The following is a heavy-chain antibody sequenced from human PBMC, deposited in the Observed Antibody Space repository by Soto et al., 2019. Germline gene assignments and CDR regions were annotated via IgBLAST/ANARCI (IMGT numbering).Heavy chain of an antibody. V-gene: IGHV4-30-2*01. CDR1: GGSISSGNYA. D-gene: IGHD2-15*01. J-gene: IGHJ4*02. Sequence: SETLSLTCTVSGGSISSGNYAWSWIRQPPGKGLEWIGYIYHSGSTYYNPSLKSRVTVSVDRSKNQFSLKLSSVTAADTAVYYCARRWPYFDYWGQGTLVTVSS. CDR3: ARRWPYFDY. CDR2: IYHSGST.